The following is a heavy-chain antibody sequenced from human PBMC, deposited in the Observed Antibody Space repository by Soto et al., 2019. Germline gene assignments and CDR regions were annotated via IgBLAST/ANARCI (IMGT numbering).Heavy chain of an antibody. J-gene: IGHJ4*02. Sequence: QVQLVQSGAEVKKPGASVKVSCKASGYTFTNYDINWVRQATGQGLEWMGWMNPNSGNTGYAQKFQGRDSMTRNTSISTAYRELSSLRSEDTAVYYCARGYYYGSGSSPDYWGQGTLVTVSS. D-gene: IGHD3-10*01. CDR3: ARGYYYGSGSSPDY. CDR2: MNPNSGNT. CDR1: GYTFTNYD. V-gene: IGHV1-8*01.